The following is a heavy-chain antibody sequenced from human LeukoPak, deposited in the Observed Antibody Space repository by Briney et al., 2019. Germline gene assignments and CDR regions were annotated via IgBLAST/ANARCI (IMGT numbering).Heavy chain of an antibody. Sequence: ASVKVSCKACGYTFTSYGISWVRQAPGQGLERMGWISAYNGNTNYAQKRQGRVTMTTDTSTSTAYMELRSLRSDDTAVYYCARAYGSGSYYPFDYWGQGTLVTVSS. CDR1: GYTFTSYG. D-gene: IGHD3-10*01. CDR3: ARAYGSGSYYPFDY. CDR2: ISAYNGNT. J-gene: IGHJ4*02. V-gene: IGHV1-18*01.